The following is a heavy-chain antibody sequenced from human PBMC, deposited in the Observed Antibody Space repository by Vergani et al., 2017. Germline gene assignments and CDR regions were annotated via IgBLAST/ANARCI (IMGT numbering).Heavy chain of an antibody. CDR3: ARGGDYQGWYFDL. CDR2: ISSSSSYI. Sequence: EVQLVESGGGLVKPGGSLRLSCAASGFTFSSYSMNWVRQAPGKGLEWVSSISSSSSYIYYADSVKGRFTISRDNAKNSLYLQMNRLRAEDTAVYYCARGGDYQGWYFDLWGRGTLVTVSS. J-gene: IGHJ2*01. CDR1: GFTFSSYS. D-gene: IGHD4-17*01. V-gene: IGHV3-21*01.